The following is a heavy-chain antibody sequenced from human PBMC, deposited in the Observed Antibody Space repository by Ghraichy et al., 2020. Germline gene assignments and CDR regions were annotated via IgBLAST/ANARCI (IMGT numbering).Heavy chain of an antibody. V-gene: IGHV3-33*01. CDR3: ARTYSSSSGFDY. J-gene: IGHJ4*02. CDR2: IGYDGSNK. D-gene: IGHD6-13*01. CDR1: GFTFSSYG. Sequence: GESLNISCAASGFTFSSYGMHWVRQAPGKGLEWVAVIGYDGSNKYYADSVGGLFTISRENSKNTLYLKMNSLRAEDTAVYYCARTYSSSSGFDYWGQRPLVTVSS.